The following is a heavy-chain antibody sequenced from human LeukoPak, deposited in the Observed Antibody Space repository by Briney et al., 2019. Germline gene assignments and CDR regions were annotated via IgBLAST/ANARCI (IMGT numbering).Heavy chain of an antibody. CDR1: GGSFSGYY. CDR2: INHSGST. CDR3: ARNRYSSGWFFY. Sequence: SEALSLTCAVYGGSFSGYYWSWIRQPPGKGLEWIGEINHSGSTNYNPSLKSRVTISVDTSKNQFSLKLSSVTAADTAVYYCARNRYSSGWFFYWGQGTLVTVSS. J-gene: IGHJ4*02. D-gene: IGHD6-19*01. V-gene: IGHV4-34*01.